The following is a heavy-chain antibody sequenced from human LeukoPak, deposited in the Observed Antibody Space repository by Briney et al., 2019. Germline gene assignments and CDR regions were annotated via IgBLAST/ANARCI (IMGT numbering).Heavy chain of an antibody. Sequence: GESLKISCKGSGYSFTCYWIGWVRQMPGKGLGWMGIIYPGDSDTRYSPSFQGQVTISAHKSISTAYLQWSSLKASDTAMYYCVRHRAVAGPFYFDYWGQGTLVTVSS. J-gene: IGHJ4*02. V-gene: IGHV5-51*01. CDR3: VRHRAVAGPFYFDY. CDR2: IYPGDSDT. CDR1: GYSFTCYW. D-gene: IGHD6-19*01.